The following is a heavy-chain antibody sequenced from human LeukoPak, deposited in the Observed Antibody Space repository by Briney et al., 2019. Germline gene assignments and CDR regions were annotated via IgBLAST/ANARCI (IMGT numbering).Heavy chain of an antibody. D-gene: IGHD4-17*01. Sequence: ASVTVSCKASGGTFSSYAISWVRQAPGQGREGMGGIMPIFGTANYAQKFQGRVTITAEESTSTAYMELSSLRSEDTAVYYCARDLYGDYFDYWGQGTLVTVSS. CDR2: IMPIFGTA. V-gene: IGHV1-69*13. CDR3: ARDLYGDYFDY. J-gene: IGHJ4*02. CDR1: GGTFSSYA.